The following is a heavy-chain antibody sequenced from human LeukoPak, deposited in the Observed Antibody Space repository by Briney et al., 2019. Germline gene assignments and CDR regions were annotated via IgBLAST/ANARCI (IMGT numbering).Heavy chain of an antibody. V-gene: IGHV1-69*04. CDR1: GGTFSSYA. J-gene: IGHJ4*02. CDR2: IIPILGIA. CDR3: ARSPSYGDLDIDY. Sequence: ASVKVSCKASGGTFSSYAISGVRQAPGQGLKWMGRIIPILGIANYAQKFQGRVTITADKSTSTAYMELSSLRSEDTAVYYCARSPSYGDLDIDYWGQGTLVTVSS. D-gene: IGHD4-17*01.